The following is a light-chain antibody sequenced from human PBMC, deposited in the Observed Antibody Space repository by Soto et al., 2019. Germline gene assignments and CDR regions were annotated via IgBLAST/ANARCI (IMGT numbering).Light chain of an antibody. V-gene: IGKV1-39*01. CDR1: QSISSY. CDR2: AAS. CDR3: QQSYSTPYT. Sequence: DIQMTQAPSSLSASVGDRVTITCRASQSISSYLNWYQQKPWKAPKLLIYAASGLQSGVPTRFSCSGSGTAFTLTISSLPPADFATYYCQQSYSTPYTFGQGTKLESK. J-gene: IGKJ2*01.